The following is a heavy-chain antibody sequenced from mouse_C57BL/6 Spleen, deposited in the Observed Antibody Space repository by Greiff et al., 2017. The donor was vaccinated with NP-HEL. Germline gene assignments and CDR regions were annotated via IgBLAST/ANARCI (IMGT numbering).Heavy chain of an antibody. D-gene: IGHD1-1*01. V-gene: IGHV8-8*01. J-gene: IGHJ3*01. CDR3: ARSYYYGSSYLAWFAY. Sequence: QVTLKESGPGILQPSQTLSLTCSFSGFSLSTFGMGVGWIRQPSGKGLEWLAHIWWDDDKYYNPALKSRLTISKDTSKNQVFLKIANVDTADTATYYCARSYYYGSSYLAWFAYWGQGTLVTVSA. CDR1: GFSLSTFGMG. CDR2: IWWDDDK.